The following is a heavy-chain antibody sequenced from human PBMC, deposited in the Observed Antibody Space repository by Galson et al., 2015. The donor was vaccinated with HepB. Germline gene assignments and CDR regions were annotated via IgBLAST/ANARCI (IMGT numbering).Heavy chain of an antibody. CDR3: ARVFEVLVVYAIEYYMDV. D-gene: IGHD2-8*02. CDR2: ISSSSSYI. CDR1: GFTFSSYS. Sequence: SLRLSCAASGFTFSSYSMNWVRQAPGKGLEWVSSISSSSSYIYYADSVKGRFTISRDNAKNSLYLQMNSLRAEDTAVYYCARVFEVLVVYAIEYYMDVWGKGTTGTVSS. J-gene: IGHJ6*03. V-gene: IGHV3-21*01.